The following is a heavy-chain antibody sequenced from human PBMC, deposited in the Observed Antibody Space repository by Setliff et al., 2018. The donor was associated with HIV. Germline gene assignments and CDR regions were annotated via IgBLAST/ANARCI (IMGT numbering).Heavy chain of an antibody. D-gene: IGHD2-21*02. Sequence: GGSLRLSCAASGFTFSDHYMDWVRQAPGKGLEWVGRSRNKVNSYTTEYAASVKGRFTISRDDSKNSLYLQMNSLKTDDSAVYYCTREVVTTSLGNYYFMDVWGNGTTVTVSS. J-gene: IGHJ6*03. V-gene: IGHV3-72*01. CDR2: SRNKVNSYTT. CDR3: TREVVTTSLGNYYFMDV. CDR1: GFTFSDHY.